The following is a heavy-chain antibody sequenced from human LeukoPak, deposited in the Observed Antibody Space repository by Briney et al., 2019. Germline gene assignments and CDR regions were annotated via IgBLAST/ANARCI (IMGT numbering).Heavy chain of an antibody. CDR3: ARDRNKYYDILTGYSTYSWFDP. CDR1: GYTFTSYA. Sequence: SVKVSCKASGYTFTSYAMNWVRQAPGQGLEWMGGIIPIFGTANYAQKFQGRVTITADESTSTAYMELSSLRSEDTAVYYCARDRNKYYDILTGYSTYSWFDPWGQGTLVTVSS. V-gene: IGHV1-69*13. CDR2: IIPIFGTA. J-gene: IGHJ5*02. D-gene: IGHD3-9*01.